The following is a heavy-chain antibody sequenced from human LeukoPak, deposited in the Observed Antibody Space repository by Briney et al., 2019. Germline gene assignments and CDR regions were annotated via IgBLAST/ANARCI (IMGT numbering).Heavy chain of an antibody. D-gene: IGHD6-19*01. CDR1: GGSISSYY. CDR3: ARQGIAVAGYDY. J-gene: IGHJ4*02. CDR2: IYYSGST. V-gene: IGHV4-59*08. Sequence: KPSETLSLTCTVSGGSISSYYWSWIRQPPGKGLEWIGYIYYSGSTNYSPSLKSRVTISVDTSKNQFSLKLSSVTAADTAVYYCARQGIAVAGYDYWGQGTLVTVSS.